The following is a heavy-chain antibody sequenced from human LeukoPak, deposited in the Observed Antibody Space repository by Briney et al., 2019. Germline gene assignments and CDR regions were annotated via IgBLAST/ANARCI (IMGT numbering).Heavy chain of an antibody. CDR3: ARDLAYSRLDY. CDR2: INPDGNKK. CDR1: GLTFSSSW. D-gene: IGHD5-18*01. J-gene: IGHJ4*02. V-gene: IGHV3-7*01. Sequence: GGSLRLSCAVSGLTFSSSWTDWVRQAPGKGLEWVASINPDGNKKYSADSVKGRFTISRDNAENSLYLQMNSLRVEDTAFYYCARDLAYSRLDYWGQGMLVTVSS.